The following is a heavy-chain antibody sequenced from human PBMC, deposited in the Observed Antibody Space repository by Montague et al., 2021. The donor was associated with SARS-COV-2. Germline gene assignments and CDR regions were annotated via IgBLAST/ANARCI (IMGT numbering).Heavy chain of an antibody. Sequence: SLRLSWAASGFTFSNYAMSWVRQAPGKGLEWVSLIYSGGSHTYYADSVKGRFTISRDNSKNTLYLQMNSLRAEDTAVYYCAKDPHYDFWSGYYFDYWGQGTLVTVSS. CDR2: IYSGGSHT. J-gene: IGHJ4*02. V-gene: IGHV3-23*03. CDR1: GFTFSNYA. CDR3: AKDPHYDFWSGYYFDY. D-gene: IGHD3-3*01.